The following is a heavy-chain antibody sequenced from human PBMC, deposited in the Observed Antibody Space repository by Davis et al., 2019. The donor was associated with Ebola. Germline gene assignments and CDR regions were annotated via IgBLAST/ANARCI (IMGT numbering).Heavy chain of an antibody. D-gene: IGHD3-10*01. CDR3: ARVKFGGSGSYYEYNWFDP. V-gene: IGHV4-31*11. CDR2: IYYSGST. J-gene: IGHJ5*02. Sequence: MPSETLSLTCAVSGGSISSGGYSWSWIRQPPGKGLEWIGFIYYSGSTYYNPSLKSRVTISVDTSKNQFSLKLSSVTAADTAGYYCARVKFGGSGSYYEYNWFDPWGQGTLVTVSS. CDR1: GGSISSGGYS.